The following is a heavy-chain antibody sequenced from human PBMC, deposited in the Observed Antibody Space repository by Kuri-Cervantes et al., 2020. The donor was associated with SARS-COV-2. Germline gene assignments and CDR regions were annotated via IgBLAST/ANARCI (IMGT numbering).Heavy chain of an antibody. CDR3: ARCRRIAAASRWLDP. J-gene: IGHJ5*02. D-gene: IGHD6-13*01. Sequence: GSLRLSCTVSGGSISSSSYYWGWIRQPPGKGREWIGSIYYSGRTNYNPSLKSRVTISVDTSKNQFSLKLSSVTAADTAVYYCARCRRIAAASRWLDPWGQGTLVTVSS. CDR2: IYYSGRT. CDR1: GGSISSSSYY. V-gene: IGHV4-39*07.